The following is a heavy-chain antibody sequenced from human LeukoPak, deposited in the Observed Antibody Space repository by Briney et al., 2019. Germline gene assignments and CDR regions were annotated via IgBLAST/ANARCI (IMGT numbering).Heavy chain of an antibody. D-gene: IGHD4-17*01. CDR2: IIPIFGTA. J-gene: IGHJ4*02. CDR3: TRSYGDLETHFDY. Sequence: SVKVSCTASGGTFSSYAISWVRQAPGQGLEWMGGIIPIFGTANYAQKFQGRVTITADESTSTAYMELSSLRSEDTAVYYCTRSYGDLETHFDYWGQGTLVTVSS. V-gene: IGHV1-69*13. CDR1: GGTFSSYA.